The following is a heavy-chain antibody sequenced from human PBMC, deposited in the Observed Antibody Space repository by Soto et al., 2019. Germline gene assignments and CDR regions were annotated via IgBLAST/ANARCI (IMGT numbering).Heavy chain of an antibody. V-gene: IGHV4-30-4*01. CDR3: ARARLSRSLDS. J-gene: IGHJ4*02. D-gene: IGHD3-16*02. Sequence: QVQLLESGPGLVKPSQTLSLTCTVSSGSISNADYYWSWIRQPPGKGLEWIGYIYYSGSTYYNPSLKSRLTISIDTSRNQFSLDLSSVTAADTAVYYCARARLSRSLDSWGQGTLVTVSS. CDR1: SGSISNADYY. CDR2: IYYSGST.